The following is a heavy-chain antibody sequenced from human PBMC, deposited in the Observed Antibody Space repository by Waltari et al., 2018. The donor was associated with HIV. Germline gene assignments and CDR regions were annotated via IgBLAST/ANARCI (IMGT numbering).Heavy chain of an antibody. D-gene: IGHD3-10*01. J-gene: IGHJ3*01. CDR3: ARLKAGADNAFDL. V-gene: IGHV5-51*03. Sequence: QLVQSGTEMSRSGESLKISCRASEYSFASYWVDWVRQKTGQGMEWMGIIYPGDSDTMYRPSFQGQVTVSVDKSLDTAYLQWGSLRSSDTAMYYCARLKAGADNAFDLWGRGTMVIVSS. CDR1: EYSFASYW. CDR2: IYPGDSDT.